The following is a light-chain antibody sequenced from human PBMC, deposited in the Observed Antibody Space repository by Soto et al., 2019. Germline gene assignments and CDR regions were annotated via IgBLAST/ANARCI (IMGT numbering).Light chain of an antibody. CDR1: QSVSSGY. Sequence: EIVLTQSPGTLSLSPGERATLSCRASQSVSSGYLAWYQQKPGQAPRLLIYGASNRATGIPDRFSGSGSGTDFTLTISRLEPEDFVVYYCQQYHTSRLTFGPGTKVDIK. CDR2: GAS. CDR3: QQYHTSRLT. V-gene: IGKV3-20*01. J-gene: IGKJ3*01.